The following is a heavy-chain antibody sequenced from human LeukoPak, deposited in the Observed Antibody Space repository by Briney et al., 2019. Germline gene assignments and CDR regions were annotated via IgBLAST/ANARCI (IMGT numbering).Heavy chain of an antibody. Sequence: SQTLSLTCTVSGGSISSGGYYWSSIRQHPGKGLEWIGYIYYSGSTYDNPSLNSRVTISVDTSKHAFSLTLSSVTAADTAVYYCARGGNYGYNHFDYWGQGTLATVSS. CDR3: ARGGNYGYNHFDY. V-gene: IGHV4-31*03. J-gene: IGHJ4*02. D-gene: IGHD5-24*01. CDR1: GGSISSGGYY. CDR2: IYYSGST.